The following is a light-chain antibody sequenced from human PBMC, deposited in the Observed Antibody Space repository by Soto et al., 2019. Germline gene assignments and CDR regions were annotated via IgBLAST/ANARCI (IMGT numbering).Light chain of an antibody. CDR2: DAS. CDR1: QSVSSNY. V-gene: IGKV3D-20*01. Sequence: EIVLTQSPATLSLSPGERATLSCGASQSVSSNYLAWYQQTPSLAPRLLIYDASIRAAGIPDRFSGSGSGTDFTLTIRRLEREDFAVYYCPHYGSSPPWTFGQGTKVQIK. J-gene: IGKJ1*01. CDR3: PHYGSSPPWT.